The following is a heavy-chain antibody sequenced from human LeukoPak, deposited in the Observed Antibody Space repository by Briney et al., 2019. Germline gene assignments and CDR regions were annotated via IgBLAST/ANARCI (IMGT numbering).Heavy chain of an antibody. V-gene: IGHV3-20*04. J-gene: IGHJ4*02. CDR3: ARHGYYVFDY. CDR1: GFTFDDYG. D-gene: IGHD4-17*01. CDR2: TNWNGGST. Sequence: GGSLRLSCLASGFTFDDYGMGWVRQVPGKGLEWVSGTNWNGGSTGYADSVKGRFTISRDNAKNSLYLQMDSLRAEDTAVYFCARHGYYVFDYWGQGTLVTVSS.